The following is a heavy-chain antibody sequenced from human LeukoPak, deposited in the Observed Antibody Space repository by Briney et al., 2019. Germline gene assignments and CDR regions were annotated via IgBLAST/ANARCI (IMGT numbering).Heavy chain of an antibody. D-gene: IGHD5-12*01. CDR1: GGSISTYF. CDR3: ARTTEGYAGGPGYSYYYYMDV. Sequence: SETLSLTCTVSGGSISTYFWSWIRQPPGKGLEWIGYIYYSGSTHYNPSLKSRVTISVDTSKNQVSLKLRSVTAADTAVYYCARTTEGYAGGPGYSYYYYMDVWGKGTTVTISS. V-gene: IGHV4-59*01. CDR2: IYYSGST. J-gene: IGHJ6*03.